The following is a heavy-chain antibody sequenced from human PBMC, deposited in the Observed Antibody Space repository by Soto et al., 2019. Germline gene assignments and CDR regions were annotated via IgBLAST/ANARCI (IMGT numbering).Heavy chain of an antibody. D-gene: IGHD6-19*01. J-gene: IGHJ5*02. CDR2: IHYSGST. V-gene: IGHV4-59*01. CDR3: ARDVRVAGNSNWFDP. Sequence: SETLSLTCTVSGGSISSYYWSWIRQPPGKGLEWIGYIHYSGSTNYNPSLKSRVTISVDTSKNQFSLKLSSLTAADTAVYYRARDVRVAGNSNWFDPWGQGTLVTVS. CDR1: GGSISSYY.